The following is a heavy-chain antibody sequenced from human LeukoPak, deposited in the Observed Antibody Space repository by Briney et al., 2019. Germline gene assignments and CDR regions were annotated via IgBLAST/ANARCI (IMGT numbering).Heavy chain of an antibody. CDR3: AKAYGVWWLLYDY. D-gene: IGHD2-21*01. J-gene: IGHJ4*02. CDR1: GFTFSSYA. V-gene: IGHV3-23*01. CDR2: ISGSGGST. Sequence: PGRSLRLSCAASGFTFSSYAMSWVRQAPGKGLEWVSAISGSGGSTYYADSVKGRFTISRDNSKNTLYLQMNSLRAEDTAVYYCAKAYGVWWLLYDYWGQGTLVTVSS.